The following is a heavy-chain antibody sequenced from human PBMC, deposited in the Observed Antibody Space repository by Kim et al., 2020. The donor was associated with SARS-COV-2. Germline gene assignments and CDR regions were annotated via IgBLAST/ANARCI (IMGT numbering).Heavy chain of an antibody. J-gene: IGHJ6*02. CDR2: INHSGAT. Sequence: SETLSLSCAVNVGSFSGYHWSWIRQPPGKGLEWIGEINHSGATNYNPSLKSRVAISVDTSKNQFSLKLSSVTAADTAVYFCARGWAGVVPSPILGIGPHYEYYAMDVWGQGTTVTVSS. CDR3: ARGWAGVVPSPILGIGPHYEYYAMDV. D-gene: IGHD3-3*01. V-gene: IGHV4-34*01. CDR1: VGSFSGYH.